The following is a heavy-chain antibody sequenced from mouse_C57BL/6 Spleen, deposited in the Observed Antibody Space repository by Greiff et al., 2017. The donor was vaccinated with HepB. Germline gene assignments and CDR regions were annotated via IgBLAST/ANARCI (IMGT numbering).Heavy chain of an antibody. D-gene: IGHD1-1*01. CDR1: GYTFTSYW. CDR3: ALEVTTVGVPSY. Sequence: QVQLQQSGTELVKPGASVKLSCKASGYTFTSYWMHWVKQRPGQGLEWIGNINPSNGGTNYNEKFKSKATLTVDKSSSTAYMQLSSLTSEDSAVYYCALEVTTVGVPSYWGQGTTLTVSS. V-gene: IGHV1-53*01. CDR2: INPSNGGT. J-gene: IGHJ2*01.